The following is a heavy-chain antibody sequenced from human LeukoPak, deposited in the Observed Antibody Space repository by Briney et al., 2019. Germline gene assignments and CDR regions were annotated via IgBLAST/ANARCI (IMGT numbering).Heavy chain of an antibody. V-gene: IGHV4-39*07. Sequence: KPSETLSLTCTVSSGSISSSSYYCGWIRQPPGKGLEWIGSIYYSGSTYYNPSLKSRVTISVDTSKNQFSLKLSSVTAADTAVFYCASLTTADAFDIWGQGTMVTVSS. CDR1: SGSISSSSYY. CDR2: IYYSGST. J-gene: IGHJ3*02. CDR3: ASLTTADAFDI. D-gene: IGHD3-22*01.